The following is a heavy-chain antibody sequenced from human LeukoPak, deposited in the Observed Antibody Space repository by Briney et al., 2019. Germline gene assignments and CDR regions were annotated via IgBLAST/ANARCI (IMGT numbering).Heavy chain of an antibody. J-gene: IGHJ6*02. CDR2: IINSGGTV. D-gene: IGHD3-10*01. CDR1: GFTFSMHG. V-gene: IGHV3-48*02. CDR3: ARVSRGVYGLDV. Sequence: GGSLRLSCAASGFTFSMHGMNWVRQAPGKGLEWVSYIINSGGTVYYTDSVQGRFTISRDNDRNSLFLQMNSLRDEDTAVYYCARVSRGVYGLDVWGQGTTVTVSS.